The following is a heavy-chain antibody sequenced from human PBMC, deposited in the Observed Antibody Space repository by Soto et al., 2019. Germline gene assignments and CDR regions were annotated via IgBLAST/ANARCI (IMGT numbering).Heavy chain of an antibody. V-gene: IGHV1-18*01. Sequence: RASVKVSCKASGYTFTSYGISWVRRAPGQGLEWMGWISAYNGNTNYAQKLQGRVTMTTDTSTSTAYMELRSLRSDDTAVYYCARRGDCSSTSCPYAFDIWGKGTMVTVSS. CDR3: ARRGDCSSTSCPYAFDI. J-gene: IGHJ3*02. CDR2: ISAYNGNT. CDR1: GYTFTSYG. D-gene: IGHD2-2*01.